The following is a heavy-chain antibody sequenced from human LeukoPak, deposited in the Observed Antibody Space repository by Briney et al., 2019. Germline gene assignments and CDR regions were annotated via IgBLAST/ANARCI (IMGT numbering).Heavy chain of an antibody. CDR2: MNPNSGNT. V-gene: IGHV1-8*03. D-gene: IGHD3-22*01. Sequence: RASVKVSCKASGYTFTSYDINWVRQATGQGLEWMGWMNPNSGNTGYAQKFQGRVTITRNTSISTAYMELSSLRSEDTAVYYCARGLSNYYDSSDQDDAFDIWGQGTMVTVSS. CDR1: GYTFTSYD. CDR3: ARGLSNYYDSSDQDDAFDI. J-gene: IGHJ3*02.